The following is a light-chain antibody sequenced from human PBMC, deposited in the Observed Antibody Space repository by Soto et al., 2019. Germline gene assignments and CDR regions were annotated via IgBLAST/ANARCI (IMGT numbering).Light chain of an antibody. CDR3: ETWDRNTVV. J-gene: IGLJ2*01. V-gene: IGLV4-60*02. CDR1: SGHSSYI. Sequence: QSVLTQSSSACASLGSSVKLTCNLSSGHSSYIIAWHQQQPGKAPRYLMKLEGTGSYNKGSGVPDRFSGSSSGADRYLTISKLQFEDEADYYCETWDRNTVVFGGGTKLTVL. CDR2: LEGTGSY.